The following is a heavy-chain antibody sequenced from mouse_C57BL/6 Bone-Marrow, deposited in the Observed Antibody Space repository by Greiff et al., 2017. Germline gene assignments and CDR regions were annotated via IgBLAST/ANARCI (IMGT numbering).Heavy chain of an antibody. Sequence: VKLQESGPELVKPGASVKISCKASGYSFTSYYIHWVKQRPGQGLEWIGWIYPGSGNTKYNEKFKGKATLTADTSSSTAYMQLSSLTSEDSAVYYCARGGYGNYVAYWGQGTLVTVSA. CDR1: GYSFTSYY. CDR2: IYPGSGNT. D-gene: IGHD2-1*01. J-gene: IGHJ3*01. V-gene: IGHV1-66*01. CDR3: ARGGYGNYVAY.